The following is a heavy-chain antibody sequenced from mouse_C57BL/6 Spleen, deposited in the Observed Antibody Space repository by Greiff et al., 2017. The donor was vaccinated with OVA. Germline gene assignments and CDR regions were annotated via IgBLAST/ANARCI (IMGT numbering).Heavy chain of an antibody. CDR2: IYPRDGST. V-gene: IGHV1-85*01. J-gene: IGHJ1*03. CDR1: GYTFTSYD. D-gene: IGHD1-1*01. CDR3: SRGEVYYYGSSPNWYFED. Sequence: QVQLQQSGPELVKPGASVKLSCKASGYTFTSYDINWVKQRHGQGLEWIGWIYPRDGSTKYNEKFKGKATLTVDTSSSTAYMELNRLTSEDSAVYLRSRGEVYYYGSSPNWYFEDWGKGTTVTVSS.